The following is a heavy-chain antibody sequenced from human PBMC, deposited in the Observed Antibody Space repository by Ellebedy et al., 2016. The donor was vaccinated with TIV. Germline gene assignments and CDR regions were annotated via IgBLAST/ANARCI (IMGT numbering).Heavy chain of an antibody. CDR2: VNGGGIVI. Sequence: GESLKISCTASGFTFSSYAMSWVRQAPGKGLEWVAGVNGGGIVIAYADSVKGRFTISRDNSENTLDLQMNSLRAEDTAVYYCASSRYHYYVGNTIFVYWGQGTLVTVSS. D-gene: IGHD3-10*01. J-gene: IGHJ4*02. CDR1: GFTFSSYA. CDR3: ASSRYHYYVGNTIFVY. V-gene: IGHV3-23*01.